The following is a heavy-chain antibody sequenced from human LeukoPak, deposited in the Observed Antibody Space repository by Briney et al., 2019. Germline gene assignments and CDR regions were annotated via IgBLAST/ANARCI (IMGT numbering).Heavy chain of an antibody. CDR3: AALGAFDWLRIDY. V-gene: IGHV4-59*01. Sequence: PSETLSLTCTVSGGSISSYYWSWIRQPPGKGLEWIGYIYYSRSTNYNPSLKSRVTISVDTSKNQFSLKLSSVTAADTAVYYCAALGAFDWLRIDYWGQGTLVTVSS. CDR1: GGSISSYY. J-gene: IGHJ4*02. D-gene: IGHD3-9*01. CDR2: IYYSRST.